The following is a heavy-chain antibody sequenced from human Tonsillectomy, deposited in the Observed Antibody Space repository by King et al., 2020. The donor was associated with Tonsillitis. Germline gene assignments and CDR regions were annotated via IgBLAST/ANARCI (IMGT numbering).Heavy chain of an antibody. CDR1: GGSIRSSGYY. V-gene: IGHV4-39*01. Sequence: LQLQESGPGLVKPSETLSLTCSVSGGSIRSSGYYWGWIRQPPGKGLEWIGSIYFSGSTYYKSSLKSRVTISLDTSENQFSLKLSSVTAADTALYFCARSLPSSDFSSGYYYYSDSWGQGILVTVSS. J-gene: IGHJ4*02. CDR3: ARSLPSSDFSSGYYYYSDS. D-gene: IGHD3-3*01. CDR2: IYFSGST.